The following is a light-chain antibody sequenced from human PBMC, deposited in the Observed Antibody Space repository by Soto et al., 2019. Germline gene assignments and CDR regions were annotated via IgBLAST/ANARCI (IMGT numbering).Light chain of an antibody. CDR2: LGS. J-gene: IGKJ1*01. V-gene: IGKV2-28*01. Sequence: DIVMTQSPLSLPVTPGEPASISCRSSLILLHSNGYKYLDWYLKKPGQSPQLLIYLGSNRASGVPHRFSGSGSGTDFTLKISRVEAEDVGVYYCMQALQTRTFGQGTKVDI. CDR1: LILLHSNGYKY. CDR3: MQALQTRT.